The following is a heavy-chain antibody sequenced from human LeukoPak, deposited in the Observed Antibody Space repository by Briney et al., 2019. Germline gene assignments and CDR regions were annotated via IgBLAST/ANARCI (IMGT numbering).Heavy chain of an antibody. CDR2: MNPNSGNT. J-gene: IGHJ2*01. CDR1: GYTFTSYD. V-gene: IGHV1-8*01. Sequence: ASVKVSCKASGYTFTSYDINWVRQATGQGLEWMGWMNPNSGNTGYAQKFQGRVTMTRNTSISTAYMELSSLRSEDTAVYYCARGPYDYGDSLVEWYFDLWGRGTQVTVSS. CDR3: ARGPYDYGDSLVEWYFDL. D-gene: IGHD4-17*01.